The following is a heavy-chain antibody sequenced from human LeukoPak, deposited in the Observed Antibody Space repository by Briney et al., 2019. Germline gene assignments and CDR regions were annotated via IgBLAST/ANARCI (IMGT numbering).Heavy chain of an antibody. CDR1: RFTFSSYW. J-gene: IGHJ4*02. CDR2: IKQDGSEK. Sequence: GGSLRLSCAASRFTFSSYWMSWVRQAPGKGLEWVANIKQDGSEKYYVDSVKGRFTISRDNAKNSLYLQMNSLRAEDTAVYYCARARAAAGHWGQGTLVTVSS. V-gene: IGHV3-7*01. CDR3: ARARAAAGH. D-gene: IGHD6-13*01.